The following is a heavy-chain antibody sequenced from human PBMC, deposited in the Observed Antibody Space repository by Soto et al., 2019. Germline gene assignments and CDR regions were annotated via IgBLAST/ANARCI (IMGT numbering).Heavy chain of an antibody. CDR2: INTDGSST. CDR3: AKGGVDTFGLSY. CDR1: GFTFSSFW. V-gene: IGHV3-74*01. J-gene: IGHJ4*02. D-gene: IGHD3-16*01. Sequence: EVQLVESGGGLVQPGGSLRLSCAVSGFTFSSFWMHWVRQAPGEGLVWVSRINTDGSSTSYADSVKGLFTISRDNAKNTLYLQMNSLRVEDTAMYYCAKGGVDTFGLSYWGQGTLVTVSS.